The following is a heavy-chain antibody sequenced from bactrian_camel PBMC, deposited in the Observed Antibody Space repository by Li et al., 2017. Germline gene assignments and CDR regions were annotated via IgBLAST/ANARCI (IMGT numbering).Heavy chain of an antibody. J-gene: IGHJ4*01. Sequence: HVQLVESGGGSVQAGGSLRLSCVASAFCIGTYCMGWFRQAPGREREAVARAFTGGAGTYLSESVKGRFTISQDTAKKTVYLQMNRLEPQDTATYYCAAAPPGWPVDGLAARDFSYWGQGTQVTVS. CDR3: AAAPPGWPVDGLAARDFSY. CDR2: AFTGGAGT. CDR1: AFCIGTYC. D-gene: IGHD6*01. V-gene: IGHV3S63*01.